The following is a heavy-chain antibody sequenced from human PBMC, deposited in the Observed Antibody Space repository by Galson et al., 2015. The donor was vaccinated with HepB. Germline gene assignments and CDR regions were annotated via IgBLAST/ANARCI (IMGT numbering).Heavy chain of an antibody. CDR2: INPGDGNT. CDR1: GYTLTSNA. CDR3: ARSTDSGDYQLLHVPPFVI. J-gene: IGHJ3*02. V-gene: IGHV1-3*01. Sequence: VSCKASGYTLTSNAMHCVRPAPGQRLEWMGWINPGDGNTRFSQKFMGRVTITRDTSASTAYMELSSLRSENTAVYYCARSTDSGDYQLLHVPPFVIWGQGTMVTVSS. D-gene: IGHD2-2*01.